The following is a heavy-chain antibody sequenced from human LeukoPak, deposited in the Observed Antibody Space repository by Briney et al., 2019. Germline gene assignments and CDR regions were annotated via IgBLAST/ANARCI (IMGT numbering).Heavy chain of an antibody. V-gene: IGHV3-74*01. CDR3: ARERIAAAGTGFDY. Sequence: GGSLRLSCAASGFTFSSYWMHWVRQAPGKGLGWVSRINSDGSSTSYANSVKGRFTISRDNAKNTLYLQMNSLRAEDTAVYYCARERIAAAGTGFDYWGQGTLVTVSS. CDR1: GFTFSSYW. CDR2: INSDGSST. D-gene: IGHD6-13*01. J-gene: IGHJ4*02.